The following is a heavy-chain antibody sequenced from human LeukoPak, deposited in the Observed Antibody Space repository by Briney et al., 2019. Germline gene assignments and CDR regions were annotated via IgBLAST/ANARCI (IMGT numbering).Heavy chain of an antibody. D-gene: IGHD1-26*01. V-gene: IGHV3-23*01. CDR3: AKDIGRAPDY. CDR1: VFTFSNFA. CDR2: ISGSGGST. Sequence: PGGSLRLSCAASVFTFSNFAMNWVRDAPGKGLECGSTISGSGGSTYYADSVKGRFTISRYNAKNTLYLQMNSLRAEDTAVYYCAKDIGRAPDYWGQGTLVTVSS. J-gene: IGHJ4*02.